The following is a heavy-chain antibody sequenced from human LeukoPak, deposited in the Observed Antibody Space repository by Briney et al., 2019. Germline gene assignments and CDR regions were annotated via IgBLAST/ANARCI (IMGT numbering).Heavy chain of an antibody. CDR1: GGSLSGYY. Sequence: SGTLSLTCTVSGGSLSGYYWSWIRQPPGKGLEWIGYIYNSGNTTYNPSLKSRAITTSDTSTNQIHLKLSSITAADTAVYYCAGRRSAFRHWGQGTLVTVSS. CDR2: IYNSGNT. CDR3: AGRRSAFRH. D-gene: IGHD2/OR15-2a*01. V-gene: IGHV4-59*03. J-gene: IGHJ4*02.